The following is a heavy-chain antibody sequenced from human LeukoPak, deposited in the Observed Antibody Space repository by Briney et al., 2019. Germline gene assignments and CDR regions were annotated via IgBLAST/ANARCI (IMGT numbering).Heavy chain of an antibody. J-gene: IGHJ4*02. CDR1: GFTFSSYA. Sequence: GGSLRLSCAASGFTFSSYAMSWVRQAPGKGLEWVSAISGSGGSTHHADSVKGRSTISRDNSKNTLYLQMNSLRAEDTAVYYCAKGLWFGDYWGQGTLVTVSS. D-gene: IGHD3-10*01. CDR2: ISGSGGST. CDR3: AKGLWFGDY. V-gene: IGHV3-23*01.